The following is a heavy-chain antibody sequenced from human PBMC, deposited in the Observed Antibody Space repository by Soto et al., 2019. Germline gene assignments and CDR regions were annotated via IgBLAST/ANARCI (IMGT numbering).Heavy chain of an antibody. CDR3: ARDGSYYDVLTEHYFDV. CDR1: GFTFSSYA. J-gene: IGHJ4*02. CDR2: ISDDGTNK. Sequence: VQLVESGGGVVQPGRSLRLSCAASGFTFSSYAMHWVRRAPGKGLEWVAVISDDGTNKDYADSVKGRFTISRDKSKSTLDLQMDSLRPEDTAVYYCARDGSYYDVLTEHYFDVWGQGTLVSVSA. D-gene: IGHD3-9*01. V-gene: IGHV3-30*04.